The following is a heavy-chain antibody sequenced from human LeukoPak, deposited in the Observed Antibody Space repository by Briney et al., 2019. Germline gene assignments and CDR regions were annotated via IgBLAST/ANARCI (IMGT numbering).Heavy chain of an antibody. CDR1: VFTFSNYA. Sequence: PGGALRLSCAASVFTFSNYAMRWLRQAPGKGVKGVSGISGIGGTTSYAVSLRGRFSTSRDNSDHTLCLQMNSLRAEATAVYYCAKQSVSGYTSGWAWYFDLWGRGTLVTVSS. J-gene: IGHJ2*01. CDR3: AKQSVSGYTSGWAWYFDL. CDR2: ISGIGGTT. V-gene: IGHV3-23*01. D-gene: IGHD6-25*01.